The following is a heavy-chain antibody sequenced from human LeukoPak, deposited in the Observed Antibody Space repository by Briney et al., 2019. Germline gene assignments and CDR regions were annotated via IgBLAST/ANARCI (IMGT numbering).Heavy chain of an antibody. V-gene: IGHV1-24*01. Sequence: ASVKVSCKVSGYTLTELSMHWVRQAPGKGLEWMGGFDPEDGETIYAQKFQGRVTMTEDTSTDTAYMELSSLRSEDTAVYYCATPRYSSGWLVRAFDIWGQGTMVTVSS. CDR1: GYTLTELS. J-gene: IGHJ3*02. CDR2: FDPEDGET. CDR3: ATPRYSSGWLVRAFDI. D-gene: IGHD6-19*01.